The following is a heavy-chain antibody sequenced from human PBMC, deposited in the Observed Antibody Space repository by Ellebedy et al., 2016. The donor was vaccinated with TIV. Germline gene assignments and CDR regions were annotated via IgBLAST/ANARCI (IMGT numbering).Heavy chain of an antibody. CDR1: GFTFSTYI. CDR2: ISSSSSTI. J-gene: IGHJ6*02. V-gene: IGHV3-48*01. Sequence: GESLKISCAASGFTFSTYIMNWVRQAPGKGLEWLSYISSSSSTIFYADSVKGRFTISRDNAKNSLYLQMNSLRAEDTAVYYCARDRSEQWLVLVSYYYYGMDVWGQGTTVTVSS. D-gene: IGHD6-19*01. CDR3: ARDRSEQWLVLVSYYYYGMDV.